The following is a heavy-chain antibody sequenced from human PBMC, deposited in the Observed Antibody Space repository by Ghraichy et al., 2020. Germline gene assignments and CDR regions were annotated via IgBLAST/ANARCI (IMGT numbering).Heavy chain of an antibody. J-gene: IGHJ4*02. D-gene: IGHD2-2*01. CDR3: ATKSRTTNCYFCDAFDH. Sequence: GGSLRLSCVVSGFTFSNYAMTWVRQAPGKGLEWVSTVNGSGDRTYYVNSVKGRYTNSRDNSKNTLYLQMHSLTADDTAVYYCATKSRTTNCYFCDAFDHWGQGTLVTVSP. CDR2: VNGSGDRT. CDR1: GFTFSNYA. V-gene: IGHV3-23*01.